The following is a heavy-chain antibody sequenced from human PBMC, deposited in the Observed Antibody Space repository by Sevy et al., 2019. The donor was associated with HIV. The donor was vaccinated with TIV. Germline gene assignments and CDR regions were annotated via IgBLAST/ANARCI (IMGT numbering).Heavy chain of an antibody. J-gene: IGHJ6*02. CDR2: VSYDGSSK. Sequence: GGSLRLSCVGSGLTFRNFGVHWLRQAPGKGLEWLSLVSYDGSSKYYVDSVKGRFIVSRDNSKNTLYLQMNSLRTEDTAVYYCARGGSGDYYYYGVDVWGQRTTVTVSS. CDR3: ARGGSGDYYYYGVDV. CDR1: GLTFRNFG. D-gene: IGHD3-10*01. V-gene: IGHV3-30*03.